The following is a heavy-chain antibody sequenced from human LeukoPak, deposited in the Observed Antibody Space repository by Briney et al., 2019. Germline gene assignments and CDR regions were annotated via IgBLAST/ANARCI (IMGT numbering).Heavy chain of an antibody. V-gene: IGHV1-18*01. CDR3: ASATPSDTDYYGMDV. CDR2: ISAYNGNT. Sequence: ASVKVSCKASGYTLTSYGISWVRQAPGQGLEWMGWISAYNGNTNYAQKLQGRVTMTTDTSTSTAYMELRSLRSDDTAVYYCASATPSDTDYYGMDVWGQGTTVTVSS. D-gene: IGHD2-2*01. J-gene: IGHJ6*02. CDR1: GYTLTSYG.